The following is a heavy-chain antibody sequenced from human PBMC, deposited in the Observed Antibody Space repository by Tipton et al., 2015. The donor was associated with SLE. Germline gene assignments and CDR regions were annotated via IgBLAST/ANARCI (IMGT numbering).Heavy chain of an antibody. Sequence: GSLRLSCAASGFTFSSYAMSWVRQAPGKGLEWVSYISSSSSYIYYADSVKGRFTISRDNAKNSLYLQMNSLRAEDTAVYYCETLEDIVATGGGYWGQGPLVTVSS. CDR2: ISSSSSYI. V-gene: IGHV3-21*05. J-gene: IGHJ4*02. CDR3: ETLEDIVATGGGY. D-gene: IGHD5-12*01. CDR1: GFTFSSYA.